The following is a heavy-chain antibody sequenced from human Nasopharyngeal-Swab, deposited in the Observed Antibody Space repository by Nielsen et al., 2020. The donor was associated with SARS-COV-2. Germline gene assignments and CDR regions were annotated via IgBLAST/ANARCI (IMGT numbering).Heavy chain of an antibody. V-gene: IGHV1-69*13. CDR2: IIPIFGTA. Sequence: SAKVSCYASAGTFSSYAISWWRHAAGQGVVWMGGIIPIFGTANYAQKFQGRVTITADESTSTAYLELSSLRSEDTAVYYCARGLTARGYYYYMDVWGKGTTVTVSS. CDR3: ARGLTARGYYYYMDV. CDR1: AGTFSSYA. J-gene: IGHJ6*03. D-gene: IGHD3-9*01.